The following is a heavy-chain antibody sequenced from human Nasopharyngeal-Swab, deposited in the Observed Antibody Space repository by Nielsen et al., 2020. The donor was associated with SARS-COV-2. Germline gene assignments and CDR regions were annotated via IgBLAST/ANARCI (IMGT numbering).Heavy chain of an antibody. Sequence: SETLSLTCAVYGGSFSSYYWRWIRQPPGKGLEWIGYIYYSGSTNYNPSLKSRVTISVDTSKNQFSLKLSSVTAADTAVYYCARSYYGSGSYPYYFDYWGQGTLVTVSS. CDR3: ARSYYGSGSYPYYFDY. D-gene: IGHD3-10*01. CDR2: IYYSGST. V-gene: IGHV4-59*01. J-gene: IGHJ4*02. CDR1: GGSFSSYY.